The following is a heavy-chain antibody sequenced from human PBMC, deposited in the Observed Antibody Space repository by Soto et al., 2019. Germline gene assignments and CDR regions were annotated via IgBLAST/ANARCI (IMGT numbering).Heavy chain of an antibody. CDR3: ARAGGGSFDVYYYYYMDV. J-gene: IGHJ6*03. D-gene: IGHD2-15*01. CDR1: GGTFSSYT. Sequence: QVQLVQSGAEVKKPGSSVKVSCKASGGTFSSYTISWVRQAPGQGLEWMGRIIPILGIANYAQKFQGRVTITADKSTSTAYMELSSLRSEDTAVYYCARAGGGSFDVYYYYYMDVWGKGTTVTVSS. CDR2: IIPILGIA. V-gene: IGHV1-69*02.